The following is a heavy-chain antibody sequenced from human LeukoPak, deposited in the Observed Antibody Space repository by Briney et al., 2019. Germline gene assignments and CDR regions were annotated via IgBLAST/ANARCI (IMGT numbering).Heavy chain of an antibody. Sequence: SETLSLTCTVSGGSISSSTYYWGWIRQPPGKGLEWIGNIYYSGRTYYNPSLKSRVTISVDTSKNHFSLILSSVTAADPAVYYCVWGSASYYFDYWGQGTLVSVSS. J-gene: IGHJ4*02. CDR3: VWGSASYYFDY. V-gene: IGHV4-39*02. CDR1: GGSISSSTYY. CDR2: IYYSGRT. D-gene: IGHD3-16*01.